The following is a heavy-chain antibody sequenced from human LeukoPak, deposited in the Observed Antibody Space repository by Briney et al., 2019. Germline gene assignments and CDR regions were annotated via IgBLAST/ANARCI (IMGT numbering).Heavy chain of an antibody. D-gene: IGHD6-25*01. Sequence: GGSLRLSCAASGFTFSSYSMNWVRQAPGKGLEWVSSISSSSSYIYYADSVKGRFTISRDNAKNSLYLQMNSLRAEDTAVYYCARGRWIVAAGSYYYYGMDVWGQGTTVTVSS. J-gene: IGHJ6*02. CDR1: GFTFSSYS. V-gene: IGHV3-21*01. CDR2: ISSSSSYI. CDR3: ARGRWIVAAGSYYYYGMDV.